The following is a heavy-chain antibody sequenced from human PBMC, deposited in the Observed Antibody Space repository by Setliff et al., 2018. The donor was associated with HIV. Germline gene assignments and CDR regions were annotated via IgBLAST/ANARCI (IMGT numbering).Heavy chain of an antibody. CDR3: ARGGDADRRGLFDY. CDR2: IYHYGST. J-gene: IGHJ4*02. D-gene: IGHD7-27*01. V-gene: IGHV4-4*02. Sequence: SETLSLTCAVSGGSISGFNWWSWVRQTPGRGLEWIGEIYHYGSTNYNPSLMSRVTISLDKSKNHFSLKLTSVTAADTAVYYCARGGDADRRGLFDYWGQGTLVTVSS. CDR1: GGSISGFNW.